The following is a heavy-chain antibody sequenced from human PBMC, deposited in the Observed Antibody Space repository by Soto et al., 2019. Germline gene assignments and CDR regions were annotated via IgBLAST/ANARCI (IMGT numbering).Heavy chain of an antibody. J-gene: IGHJ4*02. CDR1: GFTFSSYW. CDR3: ARVRTPFKYYFDY. CDR2: IKQDGSEK. Sequence: EVQLVESGGGLVQPGGSLRLSCAASGFTFSSYWMSWVRQAPGKGLEWVANIKQDGSEKYYVDSVKGRFTISRDNAKNSLYLQMNSLRAEDTAVYYCARVRTPFKYYFDYWCQGTLVTVSS. V-gene: IGHV3-7*01.